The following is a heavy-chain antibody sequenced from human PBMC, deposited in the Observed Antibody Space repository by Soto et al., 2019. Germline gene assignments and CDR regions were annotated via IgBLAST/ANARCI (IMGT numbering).Heavy chain of an antibody. D-gene: IGHD6-13*01. J-gene: IGHJ4*02. CDR2: TYYRSKWYN. CDR1: GDSVSSNSAA. V-gene: IGHV6-1*01. Sequence: SQTLSLTCAISGDSVSSNSAAWNWIRQSPSRGLEWLGRTYYRSKWYNDYAVSVKSRITINPDTSKNQFSLQLNSVTPEDTAVYYCARDLTYSSSFTYYFDYWGQGTLVTVSS. CDR3: ARDLTYSSSFTYYFDY.